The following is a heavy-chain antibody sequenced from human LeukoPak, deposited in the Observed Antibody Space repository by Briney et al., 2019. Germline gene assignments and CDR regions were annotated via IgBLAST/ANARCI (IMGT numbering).Heavy chain of an antibody. CDR3: AKGSIFGVVIPLNWFDP. Sequence: GGSLRLSCAAYGFTFSDYYMSWIRQAPGKGLEWVSYISSSGSTIYYADSVKGRFTISRDNAKNSLYLQMNSLRAEDTAVYYCAKGSIFGVVIPLNWFDPWGQGTLVTVSS. CDR2: ISSSGSTI. CDR1: GFTFSDYY. J-gene: IGHJ5*02. V-gene: IGHV3-11*01. D-gene: IGHD3-3*01.